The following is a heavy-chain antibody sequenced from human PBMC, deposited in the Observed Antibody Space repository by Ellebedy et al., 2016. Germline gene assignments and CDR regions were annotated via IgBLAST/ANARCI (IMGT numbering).Heavy chain of an antibody. CDR3: ARRWDSSSWYGSWFDP. J-gene: IGHJ5*02. Sequence: SETLSLTXAVSGGSISSGGYSWSWIRQPPGKGLEWIGYIYHSGSTYYNPSLKSRVTISVDTSKNQFSLKLSSVTAADTAVYYCARRWDSSSWYGSWFDPWGQGTLVTVSS. CDR2: IYHSGST. CDR1: GGSISSGGYS. D-gene: IGHD6-13*01. V-gene: IGHV4-30-2*03.